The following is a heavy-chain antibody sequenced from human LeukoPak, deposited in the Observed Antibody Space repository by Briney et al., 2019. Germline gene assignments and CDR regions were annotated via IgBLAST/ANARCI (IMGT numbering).Heavy chain of an antibody. Sequence: AGGSLRLSCAASGFSFDVFAMHWVRQSPGNGLEWVSYISRTSSVILYSESVKGRFPVSRDNAKNSLYLEMNSLRVNDSALYYCARDGINWADYWSQGTLVTVSS. CDR2: ISRTSSVI. V-gene: IGHV3-48*01. CDR1: GFSFDVFA. CDR3: ARDGINWADY. J-gene: IGHJ4*02. D-gene: IGHD3-16*01.